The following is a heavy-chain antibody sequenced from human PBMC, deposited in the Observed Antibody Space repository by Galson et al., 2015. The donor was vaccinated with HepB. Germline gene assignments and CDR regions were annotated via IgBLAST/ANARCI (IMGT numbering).Heavy chain of an antibody. CDR2: IYYSGST. CDR1: GGSISSSSYY. Sequence: SETLSLTCTVSGGSISSSSYYWGWIRQPPGKGLEWIGSIYYSGSTYYNPSLKSRVTISVDTSKNQFSLRLSSVTAADTAVYYCARLYSSSLLSHPRWFDYWGQGTLVTVSS. D-gene: IGHD6-13*01. CDR3: ARLYSSSLLSHPRWFDY. J-gene: IGHJ4*02. V-gene: IGHV4-39*01.